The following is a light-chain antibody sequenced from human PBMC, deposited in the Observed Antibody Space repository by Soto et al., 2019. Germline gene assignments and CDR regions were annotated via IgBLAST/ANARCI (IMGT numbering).Light chain of an antibody. CDR3: QQYNSYLLT. V-gene: IGKV1-5*01. CDR2: DAS. Sequence: DIQMTQSPSTLSASVGDRVTITCRASQSISSWLAWYQQKPGTAPKLLIYDASSLESGVPSRFSGSGSGTEFTLTISSLQPDDFATYYCQQYNSYLLTFGGGTKVEIK. CDR1: QSISSW. J-gene: IGKJ4*01.